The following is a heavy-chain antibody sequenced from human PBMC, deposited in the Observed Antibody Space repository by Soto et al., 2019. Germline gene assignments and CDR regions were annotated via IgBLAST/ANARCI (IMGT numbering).Heavy chain of an antibody. CDR3: ARLPQLDQVAVDY. V-gene: IGHV5-10-1*01. CDR2: IDPSDSYT. Sequence: GEALKISCKGSGYSFTSYWFSWVRQMPGKGLEWMGRIDPSDSYTNYSPSFQGHVTISADKSISTAYLQWSSLKASDTAMYYCARLPQLDQVAVDYWGQGTLVTVSS. J-gene: IGHJ4*02. CDR1: GYSFTSYW. D-gene: IGHD1-1*01.